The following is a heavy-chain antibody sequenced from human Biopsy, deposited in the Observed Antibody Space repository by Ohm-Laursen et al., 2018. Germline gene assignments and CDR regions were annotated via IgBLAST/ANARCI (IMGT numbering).Heavy chain of an antibody. CDR1: GGPIDSYY. V-gene: IGHV4-59*01. CDR3: ARGSNDFGGLYFPR. D-gene: IGHD4-23*01. CDR2: IYFTGRT. Sequence: GTLSLTCIVSGGPIDSYYWSWIRQPPGKALEWIGYIYFTGRTSYNASLKSRVTISVDTSRNHFSLRLSSLTAADTAVYYCARGSNDFGGLYFPRWGQGTLLTVSS. J-gene: IGHJ4*02.